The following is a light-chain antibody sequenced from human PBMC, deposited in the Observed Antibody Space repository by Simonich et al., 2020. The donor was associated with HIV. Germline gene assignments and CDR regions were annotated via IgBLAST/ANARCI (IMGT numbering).Light chain of an antibody. CDR1: QSVLYSSNNKNY. CDR3: QHYYTTPLT. V-gene: IGKV4-1*01. CDR2: WAA. Sequence: DIVMTQSPDSLAVSLGERATIHYKSSQSVLYSSNNKNYLAWYQQKPGLPPKLLIYWAATRESGVPDRFSGSGSGTDFTLTISSLQAEDVALYYCQHYYTTPLTFGGGTKVEIK. J-gene: IGKJ4*01.